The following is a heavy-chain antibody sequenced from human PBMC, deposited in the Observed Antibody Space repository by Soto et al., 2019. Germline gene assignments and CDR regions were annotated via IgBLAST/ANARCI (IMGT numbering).Heavy chain of an antibody. CDR2: INGDGSST. D-gene: IGHD4-17*01. Sequence: EVKLVESGGGLVQPGGSVRLSCGASGFAFSNSYMHWVRQAPGEGLVWVSRINGDGSSTNYADSVKGRFTISRDNTKNTLYLQMNSLRAEDTAVYYCVRDQLTGDYFDAWGQGTLVTVSS. CDR3: VRDQLTGDYFDA. CDR1: GFAFSNSY. V-gene: IGHV3-74*01. J-gene: IGHJ5*02.